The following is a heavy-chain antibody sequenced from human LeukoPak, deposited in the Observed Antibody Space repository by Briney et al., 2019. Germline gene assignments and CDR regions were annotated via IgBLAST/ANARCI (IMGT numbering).Heavy chain of an antibody. J-gene: IGHJ6*03. Sequence: GSSVKVSCKASGGTFSSYAISWVRQAPGQGLEWMGGIIPIFGTANYAQKLQGRVTMTTDTSTSTAYMELRSLRSDDTAVYYCARDLLGTELAYCGGDCDPYYYYYYYYVDVWGKGTTVTVSS. CDR3: ARDLLGTELAYCGGDCDPYYYYYYYYVDV. CDR1: GGTFSSYA. CDR2: IIPIFGTA. V-gene: IGHV1-69*05. D-gene: IGHD2-21*02.